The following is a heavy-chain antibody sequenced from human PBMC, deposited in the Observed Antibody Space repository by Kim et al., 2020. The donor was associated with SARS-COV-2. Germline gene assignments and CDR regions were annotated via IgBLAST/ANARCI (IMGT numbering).Heavy chain of an antibody. CDR2: IIPIFGTA. J-gene: IGHJ2*01. D-gene: IGHD6-13*01. Sequence: SVKVSCKASGGTFSSHAISWVRQAPGQGLEWMGGIIPIFGTANYAQKFQGRVTITADESTSTDYMELSSLRSEDTAVYYCANAAAGTFWYFDLWGRGTLVTVSS. V-gene: IGHV1-69*13. CDR1: GGTFSSHA. CDR3: ANAAAGTFWYFDL.